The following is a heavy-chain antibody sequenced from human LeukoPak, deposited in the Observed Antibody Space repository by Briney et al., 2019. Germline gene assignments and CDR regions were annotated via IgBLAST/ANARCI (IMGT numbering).Heavy chain of an antibody. Sequence: GGSLRLSCAASGFTFSNAWMSWVRQAPGKGLEWVGRIKSKTDGGTTDYAAPVKGRFTISRDDSKNTLYLQMNSLKTEDTAVYYCTTESYGSGSYYKGMGYYYYYYMDVWGKGTTVTISS. D-gene: IGHD3-10*01. CDR2: IKSKTDGGTT. J-gene: IGHJ6*03. CDR3: TTESYGSGSYYKGMGYYYYYYMDV. CDR1: GFTFSNAW. V-gene: IGHV3-15*01.